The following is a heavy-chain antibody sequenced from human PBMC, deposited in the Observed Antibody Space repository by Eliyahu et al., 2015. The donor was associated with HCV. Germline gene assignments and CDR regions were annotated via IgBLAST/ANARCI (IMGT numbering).Heavy chain of an antibody. CDR2: INHXGGT. J-gene: IGHJ4*02. CDR1: GDSLXSFHW. Sequence: QVQLQESGPRLVKSSETLSVTCGVSGDSLXSFHWWGXVRQTPGKGXEXVGEINHXGGTTYXPSLRSRITISLDXSKSQFSLELMSLTATDTGIYYCVRVGGVGRGATLPFDRWGQGLLITVSS. D-gene: IGHD3-9*01. CDR3: VRVGGVGRGATLPFDR. V-gene: IGHV4-4*02.